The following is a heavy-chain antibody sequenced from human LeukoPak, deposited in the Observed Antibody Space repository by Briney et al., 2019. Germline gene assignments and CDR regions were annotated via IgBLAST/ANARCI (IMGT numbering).Heavy chain of an antibody. D-gene: IGHD2-2*01. J-gene: IGHJ4*02. V-gene: IGHV5-51*01. Sequence: GESLKISCKGSGYSFTSYWIGWVRQMPGKGLEWMGIIYPGDSDTRYSPSFQGQVTISADKSISTAYLQWSGLKASDTAMYYCARISYCSSTSCYFDYWGQGTLVTVSS. CDR2: IYPGDSDT. CDR1: GYSFTSYW. CDR3: ARISYCSSTSCYFDY.